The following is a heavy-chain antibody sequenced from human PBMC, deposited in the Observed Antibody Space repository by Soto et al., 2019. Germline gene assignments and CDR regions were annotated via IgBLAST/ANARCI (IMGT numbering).Heavy chain of an antibody. CDR1: GFSFSSYS. D-gene: IGHD2-15*01. CDR3: ARVGCSGGSCYLYGAFGI. CDR2: ISGSSSYI. J-gene: IGHJ3*02. Sequence: PGGSLRLSCAASGFSFSSYSMNWVRQAPGKGLEWVSSISGSSSYIYYADSVKGRFTISRDNAKNSLYLQMNSLRAEDTAVYYCARVGCSGGSCYLYGAFGIWGQGTMVTVSS. V-gene: IGHV3-21*01.